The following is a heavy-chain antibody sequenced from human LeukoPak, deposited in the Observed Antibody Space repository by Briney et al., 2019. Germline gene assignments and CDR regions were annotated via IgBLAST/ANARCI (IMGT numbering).Heavy chain of an antibody. CDR1: GYTFTGYY. Sequence: ASVKVSCKASGYTFTGYYMHWVRQAPGQGLEWMGRINPNSGGTNYAQKFQGRVTMTWDTSISTAYMELSRLRSDDTAVYYCAREFFSGSGWYEDIDYWGQGTLVTVSS. D-gene: IGHD6-19*01. CDR3: AREFFSGSGWYEDIDY. V-gene: IGHV1-2*06. CDR2: INPNSGGT. J-gene: IGHJ4*02.